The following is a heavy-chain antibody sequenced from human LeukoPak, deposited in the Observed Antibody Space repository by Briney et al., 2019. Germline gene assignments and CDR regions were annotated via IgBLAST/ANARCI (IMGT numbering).Heavy chain of an antibody. J-gene: IGHJ4*02. CDR2: SNSDGSTT. D-gene: IGHD1-26*01. V-gene: IGHV3-74*01. Sequence: GGSLRLSCAASGFTFSTYWMHWVRQAPGKGLVWVSRSNSDGSTTTYADSVKGRFTISRDNAKNTLYLQMNSLRAEDTAVYYCAKSLGAPDDYWGQGTLVTVSS. CDR1: GFTFSTYW. CDR3: AKSLGAPDDY.